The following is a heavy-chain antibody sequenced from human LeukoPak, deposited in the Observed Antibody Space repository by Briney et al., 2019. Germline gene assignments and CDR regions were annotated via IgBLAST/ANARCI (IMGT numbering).Heavy chain of an antibody. CDR3: AKDHSEYSIGLGVCVY. CDR1: GFTFSSYG. J-gene: IGHJ4*02. D-gene: IGHD6-19*01. Sequence: GGSLRLSCAASGFTFSSYGMRWVRQAPGKGLEWVAFIRNDGSNKYYADSVKGRFTISRDNSKNTLYLQMNSLRAEDTAVYYCAKDHSEYSIGLGVCVYWGQGTLVTVSS. CDR2: IRNDGSNK. V-gene: IGHV3-30*02.